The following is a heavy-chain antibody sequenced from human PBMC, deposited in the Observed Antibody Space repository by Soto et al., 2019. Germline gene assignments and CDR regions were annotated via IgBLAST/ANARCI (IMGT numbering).Heavy chain of an antibody. J-gene: IGHJ6*02. V-gene: IGHV3-48*02. D-gene: IGHD5-12*01. CDR3: VKDGHPGYDTHV. CDR1: GFTFSNFP. Sequence: RLSCAGSGFTFSNFPMNWVRQAPGQGLEWVSYINSGSTPIYYADSVKGRFTIFRDNAKNSLYLQMNSLRDEDTAVYYCVKDGHPGYDTHVRGQAPTVSVSS. CDR2: INSGSTPI.